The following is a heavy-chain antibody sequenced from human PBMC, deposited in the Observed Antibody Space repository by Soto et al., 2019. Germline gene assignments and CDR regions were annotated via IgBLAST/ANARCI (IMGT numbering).Heavy chain of an antibody. D-gene: IGHD3-3*01. CDR2: INHSGST. CDR1: GGSFSGYY. V-gene: IGHV4-34*01. CDR3: AKDLTYYDFWSGSTMDV. Sequence: SETLSLTCAVYGGSFSGYYWSWIRQPPGKGLEWIGEINHSGSTNYNPSLKSRVTISVDTSKNQFSLKLSSVTAEDTAVYCCAKDLTYYDFWSGSTMDVWGQGTTVTVSS. J-gene: IGHJ6*02.